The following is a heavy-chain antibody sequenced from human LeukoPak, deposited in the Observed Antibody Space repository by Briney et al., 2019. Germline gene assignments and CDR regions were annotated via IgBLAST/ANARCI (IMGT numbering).Heavy chain of an antibody. J-gene: IGHJ4*02. CDR3: ARVSGISGYSYGYSPHFDY. Sequence: SETLSLTCTVSGGSISSSSYYWGWIRQPPGKGLEWIGSIYYSGSTYYNPSLKSRVTISVDTSKNQFSLKLSSVTAADTAVYYCARVSGISGYSYGYSPHFDYWGQGTLVTVSS. D-gene: IGHD5-18*01. CDR2: IYYSGST. V-gene: IGHV4-39*07. CDR1: GGSISSSSYY.